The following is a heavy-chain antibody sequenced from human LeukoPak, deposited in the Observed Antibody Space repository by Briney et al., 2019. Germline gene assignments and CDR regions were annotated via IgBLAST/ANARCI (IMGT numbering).Heavy chain of an antibody. J-gene: IGHJ4*02. V-gene: IGHV3-30*18. CDR2: ISYDGSNK. Sequence: PGGSLRLSCAASGFTFGNSWGHWVRQAPGKGLEWVAVISYDGSNKYYADSVKGRFTISRDNSKNTLYLQMNSLRAEDTAVYYCAKPPLHSGYDWGSYLDYWGQGTLVTVSS. D-gene: IGHD5-12*01. CDR1: GFTFGNSW. CDR3: AKPPLHSGYDWGSYLDY.